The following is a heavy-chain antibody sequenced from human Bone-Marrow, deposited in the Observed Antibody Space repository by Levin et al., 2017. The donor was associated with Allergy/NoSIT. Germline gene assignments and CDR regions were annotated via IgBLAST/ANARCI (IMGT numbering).Heavy chain of an antibody. V-gene: IGHV3-23*01. CDR1: GFNFDKYA. Sequence: QSGGSLRLSCVGSGFNFDKYAMSWVRQAPGKGLEWVSGMSATAGSTYYAASVKGRYTISRDNSKNTLYLQMNSLRVEDTAVYYCARIDSSGWYPNTEYFQYWGQGTQVTVSS. J-gene: IGHJ1*01. CDR2: MSATAGST. CDR3: ARIDSSGWYPNTEYFQY. D-gene: IGHD6-19*01.